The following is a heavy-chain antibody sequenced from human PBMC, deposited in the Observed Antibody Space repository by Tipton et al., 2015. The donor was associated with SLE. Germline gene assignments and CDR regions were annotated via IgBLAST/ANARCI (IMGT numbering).Heavy chain of an antibody. V-gene: IGHV6-1*01. CDR2: TYYRSKWYN. CDR3: AREDCSSTSCYQDAFDI. CDR1: GDSVSSNSAA. Sequence: GLVKPSQTLSLTCAISGDSVSSNSAAWNWIRQSPSRGLEWLGRTYYRSKWYNDYAVSVKSRITINPDTSKNQFSLQLNSVTPEDTAVDYCAREDCSSTSCYQDAFDIWGKGTMVTVSS. J-gene: IGHJ3*02. D-gene: IGHD2-2*01.